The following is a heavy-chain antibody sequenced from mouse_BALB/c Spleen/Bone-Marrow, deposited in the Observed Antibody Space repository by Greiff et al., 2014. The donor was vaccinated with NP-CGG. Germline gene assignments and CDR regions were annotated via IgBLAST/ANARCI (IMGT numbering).Heavy chain of an antibody. CDR1: GFTFSDTW. J-gene: IGHJ2*01. CDR3: TPHSFDY. Sequence: EVKLVESGGGLVQSGGSMKLSCAASGFTFSDTWLDWVRQSPEKGLEWVAEIRTKADDYATYYAESVKGRFTISRDDSISSVYLQMNSSRAEDTGIYYCTPHSFDYWGQGTTLTVSS. CDR2: IRTKADDYAT. V-gene: IGHV6-6*01.